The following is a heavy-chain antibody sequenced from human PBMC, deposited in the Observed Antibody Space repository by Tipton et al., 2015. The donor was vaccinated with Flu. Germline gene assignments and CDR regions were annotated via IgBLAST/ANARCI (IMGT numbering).Heavy chain of an antibody. CDR1: GGSISSSSYY. CDR3: AREHQGVISGGEEY. D-gene: IGHD3-10*01. CDR2: IYYSGST. V-gene: IGHV4-39*07. Sequence: TLSLTCTVSGGSISSSSYYWGWIRQPPGKGLEWIGSIYYSGSTYYNPSLKSRVTISVDTSKNQFSLKLSSVTAADTAVYYCAREHQGVISGGEEYWGQGTLATVSS. J-gene: IGHJ4*02.